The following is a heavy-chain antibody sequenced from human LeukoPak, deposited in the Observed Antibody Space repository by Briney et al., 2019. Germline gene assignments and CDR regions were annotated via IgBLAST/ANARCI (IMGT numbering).Heavy chain of an antibody. CDR3: ARVATAYYYYYYMDV. Sequence: SETLSLTCAVYGGSFSGYYWSWIRQPPGKGLEWIGEINHSGSTNYNPSLKSRVTISVDTSKNQFSLKLSSVTAADTAVYYCARVATAYYYYYYMDVWGKGTTVTISS. CDR2: INHSGST. J-gene: IGHJ6*03. CDR1: GGSFSGYY. D-gene: IGHD5-18*01. V-gene: IGHV4-34*01.